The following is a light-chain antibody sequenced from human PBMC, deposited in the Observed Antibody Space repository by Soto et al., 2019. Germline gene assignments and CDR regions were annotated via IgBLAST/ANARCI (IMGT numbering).Light chain of an antibody. Sequence: EIVVTQSPATLSVAPGERATLSCRASQSVSSNLAWYQQKFGQAPRLLIYGASTRATGIPARFSGSGSGTEFTLTINSLQSEDFAVYYCQQYNNWPRTXGQGTKVDIK. CDR1: QSVSSN. V-gene: IGKV3-15*01. CDR2: GAS. J-gene: IGKJ1*01. CDR3: QQYNNWPRT.